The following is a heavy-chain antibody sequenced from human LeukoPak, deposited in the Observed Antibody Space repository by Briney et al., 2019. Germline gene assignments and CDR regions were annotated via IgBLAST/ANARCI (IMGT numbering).Heavy chain of an antibody. V-gene: IGHV3-7*01. CDR3: ARSREMSAYYTYYFDY. Sequence: GGSLRLSCAASGFTFSSYWMSWVRQAPGKGLEWVAKIKEDGSEKYYVVSVKGQFTISRDNAKSSLYLQMNTLRAEDTAVYYCARSREMSAYYTYYFDYWGQGTLVTVSS. CDR2: IKEDGSEK. D-gene: IGHD3-3*01. J-gene: IGHJ4*02. CDR1: GFTFSSYW.